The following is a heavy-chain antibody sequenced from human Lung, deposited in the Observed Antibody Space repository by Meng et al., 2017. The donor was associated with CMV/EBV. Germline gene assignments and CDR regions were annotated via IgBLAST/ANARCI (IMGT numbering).Heavy chain of an antibody. Sequence: ASVKVSCKASGYTFTGYYLHWVRQAPGQGLEWMGWINSKIGDANYTQKFQGRVTVTRDTSISTAYMELKRLTYDDTAVYFCARKVFRASDAFDIWGQGTMVTV. J-gene: IGHJ3*02. CDR1: GYTFTGYY. CDR3: ARKVFRASDAFDI. V-gene: IGHV1-2*02. CDR2: INSKIGDA.